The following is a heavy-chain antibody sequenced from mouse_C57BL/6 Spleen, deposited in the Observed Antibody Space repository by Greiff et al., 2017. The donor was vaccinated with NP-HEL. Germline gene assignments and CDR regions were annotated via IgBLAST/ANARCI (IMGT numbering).Heavy chain of an antibody. J-gene: IGHJ4*01. D-gene: IGHD2-3*01. CDR3: AGDGYHGAMDY. V-gene: IGHV1-82*01. CDR1: GYAFSSSW. CDR2: IYPGDGDT. Sequence: VQLQQSGPELVKPGASVKISCKASGYAFSSSWMNWVKQRPGKGLEWIGRIYPGDGDTNYNGKFKGKATLTADKSSSTAYMQLSSLTSEDSAVYFCAGDGYHGAMDYWGQGTSVTVSS.